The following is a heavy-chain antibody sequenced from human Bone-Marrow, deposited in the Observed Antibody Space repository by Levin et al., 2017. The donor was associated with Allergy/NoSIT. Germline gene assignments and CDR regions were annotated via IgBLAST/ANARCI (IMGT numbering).Heavy chain of an antibody. J-gene: IGHJ6*02. D-gene: IGHD2-2*01. CDR3: ARHPIVVVPAAMKYNYYGMDV. CDR1: GFTFSSYW. CDR2: INNDGSSI. Sequence: PGGSLRLSCAASGFTFSSYWMHWVRQAPGKGLVWVSRINNDGSSISYADSVKGRFTISRDNAKNTLYLQMNSLRAEDTAVYYCARHPIVVVPAAMKYNYYGMDVWGQGTTVTVSS. V-gene: IGHV3-74*01.